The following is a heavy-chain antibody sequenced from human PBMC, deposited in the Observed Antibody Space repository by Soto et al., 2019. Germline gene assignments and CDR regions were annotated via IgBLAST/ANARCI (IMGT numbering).Heavy chain of an antibody. CDR2: IIPIFGTA. CDR1: GGTFSSYA. CDR3: ARANIDYYDSSGYYLPY. V-gene: IGHV1-69*13. Sequence: ASGKVSCKASGGTFSSYAISWVRQAPGQGLEWMGGIIPIFGTANYAQKFQGRVTITADESTSTAYMELSSLRSEDTAVYYCARANIDYYDSSGYYLPYWGQGTLVTVSS. D-gene: IGHD3-22*01. J-gene: IGHJ4*02.